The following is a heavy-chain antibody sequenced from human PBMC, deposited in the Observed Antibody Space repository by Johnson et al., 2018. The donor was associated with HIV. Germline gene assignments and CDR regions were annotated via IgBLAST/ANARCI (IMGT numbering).Heavy chain of an antibody. CDR2: ISYDGSSK. CDR3: ARERGNGFDI. D-gene: IGHD3-10*01. J-gene: IGHJ3*02. Sequence: QVQLVESGGGVVQPGRSLRLSCAASGFTFSSYAMHWVRQAPGKGLEWVAVISYDGSSKYYVDSVKGRLNISRDNDKNSVHLQMTSLRPEDTAVYFCARERGNGFDIWGQGTVVTVSS. V-gene: IGHV3-30*03. CDR1: GFTFSSYA.